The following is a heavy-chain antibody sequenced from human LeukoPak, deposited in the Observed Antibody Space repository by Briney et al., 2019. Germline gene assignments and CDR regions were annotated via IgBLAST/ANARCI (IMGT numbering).Heavy chain of an antibody. Sequence: GGSLRLSCAASGFTFSSYAMSWVRQAQGKGLEWVSAISGSGGSTYYADSVKGRFIISRDNSKNTLYLQMNSLRAEDTAVYYCATRTYYYDSSAPPPFDYWCQGTLVTVSS. CDR3: ATRTYYYDSSAPPPFDY. V-gene: IGHV3-23*01. CDR1: GFTFSSYA. D-gene: IGHD3-22*01. J-gene: IGHJ4*02. CDR2: ISGSGGST.